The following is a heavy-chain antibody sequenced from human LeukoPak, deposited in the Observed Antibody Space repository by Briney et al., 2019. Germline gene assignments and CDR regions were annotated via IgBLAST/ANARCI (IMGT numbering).Heavy chain of an antibody. Sequence: GGSLRLSCAASGFTFSSYWMHWVRQAPGKGLVWVSRINTDGSSTSYADSVKGRFTISRDNAKNTLYLQMNSLRAEDTAVYYCARDPKAYYGSGSYYIDYWGQGTLVTVSS. V-gene: IGHV3-74*01. J-gene: IGHJ4*02. CDR3: ARDPKAYYGSGSYYIDY. CDR1: GFTFSSYW. D-gene: IGHD3-10*01. CDR2: INTDGSST.